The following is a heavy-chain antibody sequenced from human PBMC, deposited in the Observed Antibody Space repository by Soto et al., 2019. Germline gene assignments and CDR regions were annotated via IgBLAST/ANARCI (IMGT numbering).Heavy chain of an antibody. Sequence: GASVKVSCKASGYTFTTRGISWVRQAPGQGLEWMGWINTHNDNTNYAQKFQGRVTMTTATSTSTAYMELRNLRSDDTAVYYCAKDYDVLTAYYLQNPFDYWGQGTLVTVSS. V-gene: IGHV1-18*04. CDR2: INTHNDNT. CDR3: AKDYDVLTAYYLQNPFDY. J-gene: IGHJ4*02. CDR1: GYTFTTRG. D-gene: IGHD3-9*01.